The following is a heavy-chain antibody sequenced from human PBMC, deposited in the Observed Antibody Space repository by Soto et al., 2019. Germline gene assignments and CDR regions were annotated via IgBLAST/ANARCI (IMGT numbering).Heavy chain of an antibody. CDR3: ASLITSSYYYMDV. Sequence: EVQLLESGGGLVQPGGSLRLSCAASGFTFSSYAMSWVRQAPGKGLEWVSAISGSGGSTYYADSVKGRFTISRDNSKNTLYLQMNSLRAEDTAVYYCASLITSSYYYMDVWGKGTTVTVSS. CDR1: GFTFSSYA. CDR2: ISGSGGST. J-gene: IGHJ6*03. D-gene: IGHD3-10*01. V-gene: IGHV3-23*01.